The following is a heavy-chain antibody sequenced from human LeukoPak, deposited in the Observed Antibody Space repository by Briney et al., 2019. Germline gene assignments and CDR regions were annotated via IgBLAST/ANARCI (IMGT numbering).Heavy chain of an antibody. D-gene: IGHD1-1*01. CDR3: ARSQHNTFDP. J-gene: IGHJ5*02. CDR2: ISPKSGDT. CDR1: GYTFTGNY. V-gene: IGHV1-2*02. Sequence: ASVKVSCKTSGYTFTGNYMHWVRQAPGQGLVWMGWISPKSGDTKYAQKFQGRVTVTRDTSSSTSYLELSRLRSDDTAIYYCARSQHNTFDPWGRGTLVTVSS.